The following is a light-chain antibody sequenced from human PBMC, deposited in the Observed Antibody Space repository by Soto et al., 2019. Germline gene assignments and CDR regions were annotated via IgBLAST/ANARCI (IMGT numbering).Light chain of an antibody. V-gene: IGKV1-5*01. Sequence: DIKMTQSPSTLSASVGDRVTITCRTSQSISNWLAWYQQKPGKAPKLLISGASSLESGVPSRFSGSGSGTEFTLTISSLQPDDFATYYCQHYNIYSEAFGQGTKVDI. CDR2: GAS. J-gene: IGKJ1*01. CDR1: QSISNW. CDR3: QHYNIYSEA.